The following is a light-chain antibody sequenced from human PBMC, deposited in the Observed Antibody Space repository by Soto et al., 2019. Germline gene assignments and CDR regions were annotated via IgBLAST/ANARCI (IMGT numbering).Light chain of an antibody. CDR3: QQFSSSPQT. Sequence: ETVLTQSPGTLSLSPGERATLFCRASQSVSYNYLAWYQQKPGQAPRLLIHDVSRRATGIPDRFSGSGSGTDFTLTISRLEPEDLAVYFCQQFSSSPQTFGQGTKVEIK. CDR1: QSVSYNY. V-gene: IGKV3-20*01. J-gene: IGKJ1*01. CDR2: DVS.